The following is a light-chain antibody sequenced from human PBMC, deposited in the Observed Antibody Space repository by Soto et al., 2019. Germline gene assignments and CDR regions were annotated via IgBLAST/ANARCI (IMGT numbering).Light chain of an antibody. CDR1: QSISTW. Sequence: DIQMTQSPSSLSASVGDRVTISCRASQSISTWLAWYQQKPGKAPKFLIYAASNLESGVPSRFSGSGSGTHFTLTISSLQPDDFGTYYCQQYSTVPTFGQGTKVEIK. J-gene: IGKJ1*01. CDR3: QQYSTVPT. CDR2: AAS. V-gene: IGKV1-5*01.